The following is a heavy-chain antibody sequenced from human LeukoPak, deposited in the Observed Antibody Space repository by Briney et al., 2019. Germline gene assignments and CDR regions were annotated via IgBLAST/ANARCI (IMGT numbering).Heavy chain of an antibody. J-gene: IGHJ5*02. V-gene: IGHV1-18*04. CDR2: ISAYNGNT. Sequence: GASVKVSCKASGYTFTGYYMHWVRQAPGQGLEWMGWISAYNGNTNYAQKPQGRVTMTTDTSTSTAYMELRSLRSDDTAVYYCARDAVIAVAVENWFDPWGQGTLVTVSS. D-gene: IGHD6-19*01. CDR3: ARDAVIAVAVENWFDP. CDR1: GYTFTGYY.